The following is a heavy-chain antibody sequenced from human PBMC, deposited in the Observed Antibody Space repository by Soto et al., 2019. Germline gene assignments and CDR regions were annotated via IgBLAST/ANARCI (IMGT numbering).Heavy chain of an antibody. D-gene: IGHD3-22*01. CDR1: GGTFSSYA. J-gene: IGHJ4*02. CDR3: ARESSYYDSSGYTFDY. Sequence: GASVKVSCKASGGTFSSYAISWVRQAPGQGLEWMGGIIPIFGTANYAQKFQGRVTITADESTSTAYMELSSLRSEDTAVYYCARESSYYDSSGYTFDYWGQGTLVTVSS. CDR2: IIPIFGTA. V-gene: IGHV1-69*13.